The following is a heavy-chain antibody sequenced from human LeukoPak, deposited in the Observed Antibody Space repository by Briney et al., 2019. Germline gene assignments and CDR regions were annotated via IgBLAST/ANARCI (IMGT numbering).Heavy chain of an antibody. Sequence: ASVKVSCKASGGTFSSYAISWVRQAPGQGLEWMGIINPSGGSTSYAQKFQGRATMTRDMSTSTVYMELSSLRSEDTAVYYCARYGDPFDYWGQGTLVTVSS. D-gene: IGHD4-17*01. CDR1: GGTFSSYA. J-gene: IGHJ4*02. V-gene: IGHV1-46*01. CDR2: INPSGGST. CDR3: ARYGDPFDY.